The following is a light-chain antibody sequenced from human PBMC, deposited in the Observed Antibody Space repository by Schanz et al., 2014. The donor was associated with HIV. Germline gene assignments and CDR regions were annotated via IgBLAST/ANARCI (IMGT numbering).Light chain of an antibody. Sequence: SYELTQPPSVSVSPGQTASITCSGDKLGDKYACWYQQKPGQSPVLVIYQDSKRPSGIPERFSGSKSGTSASLAITGLQAEDEADYYCQSYDYSLSRVFGGGTKLTVL. J-gene: IGLJ3*02. CDR3: QSYDYSLSRV. CDR2: QDS. CDR1: KLGDKY. V-gene: IGLV3-1*01.